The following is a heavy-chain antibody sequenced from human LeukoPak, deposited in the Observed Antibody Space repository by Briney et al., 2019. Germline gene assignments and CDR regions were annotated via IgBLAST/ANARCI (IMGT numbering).Heavy chain of an antibody. D-gene: IGHD3-22*01. CDR2: LSGSGGST. CDR3: AKRGVVIRVILVGFHKEAYYFDS. CDR1: GITLSNYG. J-gene: IGHJ4*02. V-gene: IGHV3-23*01. Sequence: GGSLRLSCAVSGITLSNYGMTWVRQAPGKGLEWVAGLSGSGGSTNYADSVKGRFTISRDNAKNTLYLQMNSLRAEDTAGYFCAKRGVVIRVILVGFHKEAYYFDSWGQGVLVTVSS.